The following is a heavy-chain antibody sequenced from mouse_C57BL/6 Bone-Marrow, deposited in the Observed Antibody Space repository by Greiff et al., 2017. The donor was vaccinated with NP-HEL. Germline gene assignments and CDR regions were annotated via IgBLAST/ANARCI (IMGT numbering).Heavy chain of an antibody. CDR2: ISGGGGNT. V-gene: IGHV5-9*01. Sequence: EVQGVESGGGLVKPGGSLKLSCAASGFTFSSYTMSWVRQTPEKRLEWVATISGGGGNTYYPDSVKGRFTISRDNAKNTLYLQMSSLRSEDTALYYCERIIYYGMSYWGQGTSVTVSS. CDR3: ERIIYYGMSY. J-gene: IGHJ4*01. CDR1: GFTFSSYT.